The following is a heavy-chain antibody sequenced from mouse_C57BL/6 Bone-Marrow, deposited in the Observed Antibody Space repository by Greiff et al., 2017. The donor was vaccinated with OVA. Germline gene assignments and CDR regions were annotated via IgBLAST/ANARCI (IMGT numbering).Heavy chain of an antibody. V-gene: IGHV1-69*01. CDR3: ARSAYDSFYAMDY. CDR1: GYTFTSYW. CDR2: IDPSDSYT. Sequence: QVQLKQPGAELVMPGASVKLSCKASGYTFTSYWMHWVKQRPGQGLEWIGEIDPSDSYTNYNQKFKGKSTLTVDKSSSTAYMQLSSLTSEDSAVYYCARSAYDSFYAMDYWGQGTSVTVSS. J-gene: IGHJ4*01. D-gene: IGHD2-4*01.